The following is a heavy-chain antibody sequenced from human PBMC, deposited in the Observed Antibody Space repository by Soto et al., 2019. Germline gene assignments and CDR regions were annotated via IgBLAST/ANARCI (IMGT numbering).Heavy chain of an antibody. V-gene: IGHV4-59*01. CDR2: IYYTGGT. J-gene: IGHJ4*02. CDR3: ARGRGREQFDY. Sequence: QVQLQESGPGLVKPSETLSLTCTVSGGSISSSYWSWIRQPPGKGLEWIGYIYYTGGTNYNPALKSRVTMSVDTSKGPFSLKLSSVTAADTAVYYCARGRGREQFDYWGQGSLVTVSS. D-gene: IGHD2-15*01. CDR1: GGSISSSY.